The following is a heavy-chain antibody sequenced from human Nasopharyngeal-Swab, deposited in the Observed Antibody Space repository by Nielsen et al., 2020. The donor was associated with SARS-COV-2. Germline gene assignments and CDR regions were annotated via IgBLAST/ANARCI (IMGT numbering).Heavy chain of an antibody. CDR2: FDPEDGET. D-gene: IGHD3-3*01. CDR1: GYTLTELS. CDR3: ATDPAIFGVVRLFY. J-gene: IGHJ4*02. Sequence: ASVKVSCKVSGYTLTELSMHCVRQAPGKGLEWIGGFDPEDGETIYAQKFQGRVTMTEDTSTDTAYMELSSLRSEDTAVYYCATDPAIFGVVRLFYWGQGNLGNGFS. V-gene: IGHV1-24*01.